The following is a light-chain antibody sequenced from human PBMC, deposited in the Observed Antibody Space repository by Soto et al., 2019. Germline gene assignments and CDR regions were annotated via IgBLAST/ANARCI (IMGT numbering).Light chain of an antibody. CDR1: RGISSY. CDR2: AAS. V-gene: IGKV1-8*01. J-gene: IGKJ5*01. CDR3: QQYYSYRSIT. Sequence: AIRMTQSPSSFSASTVDIFTITCLSSRGISSYLAWYQQKPGKAPKLLIYAASTLQSGVPSRFSGSGSGTDFTLTISCLQSEDFATYYCQQYYSYRSITFGQGTRLEIK.